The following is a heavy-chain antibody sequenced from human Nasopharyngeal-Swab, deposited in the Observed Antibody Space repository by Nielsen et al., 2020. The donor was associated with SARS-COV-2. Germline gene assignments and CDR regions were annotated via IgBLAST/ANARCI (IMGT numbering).Heavy chain of an antibody. CDR1: GYSFTSYW. V-gene: IGHV5-10-1*01. CDR3: ARHWSDPGNWFDP. J-gene: IGHJ5*02. Sequence: KVSCKGSGYSFTSYWIGWVRQMPGKGLEWMGRIDPSDSYTNYSPSFQGHVTISADKSISTAYLQWSSLKASDTAMYYCARHWSDPGNWFDPGAREPWSPSPQ. CDR2: IDPSDSYT.